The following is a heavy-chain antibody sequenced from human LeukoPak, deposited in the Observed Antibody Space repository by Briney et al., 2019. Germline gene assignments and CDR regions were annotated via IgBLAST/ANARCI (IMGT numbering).Heavy chain of an antibody. CDR2: IAPGDSDT. D-gene: IGHD2-15*01. J-gene: IGHJ4*02. CDR1: GSSFTSHW. V-gene: IGHV5-51*01. Sequence: GGSLKISCKGSGSSFTSHWIAWVRQMPGKGLEWMGIIAPGDSDTRYSPSFQGQVIISADKSISTAFLQWSSLKASDTAMYYCARLVVAATRYFDYWGQGTLVTVSS. CDR3: ARLVVAATRYFDY.